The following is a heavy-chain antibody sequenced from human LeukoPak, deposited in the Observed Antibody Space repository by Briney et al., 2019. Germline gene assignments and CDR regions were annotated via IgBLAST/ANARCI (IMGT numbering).Heavy chain of an antibody. Sequence: SETLSLTCTVSGGSISSSSYYWGWIRQPPGKGLEWIGSIYYSGSTYYNPSLKSRVTISVDTSKNQFSLKLSSVTAADTAVYYCARGLGELSSYRHFDYWGQGTLVTVSS. CDR2: IYYSGST. CDR3: ARGLGELSSYRHFDY. V-gene: IGHV4-39*01. CDR1: GGSISSSSYY. D-gene: IGHD3-16*02. J-gene: IGHJ4*02.